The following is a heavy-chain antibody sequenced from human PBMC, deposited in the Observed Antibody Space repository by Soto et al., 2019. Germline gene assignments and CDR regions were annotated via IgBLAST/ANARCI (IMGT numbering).Heavy chain of an antibody. D-gene: IGHD2-15*01. V-gene: IGHV3-30*18. CDR1: GFTFSSYG. Sequence: GGSLRLSCAASGFTFSSYGMHWVRQAPGKGLEWVAVISYDGSNKYYADSVKGRFTISRDNSKNTLYLQMNSLRAEDTAVYYCAKDRGRWDIVDDVWGKGTTVTVSS. J-gene: IGHJ6*04. CDR3: AKDRGRWDIVDDV. CDR2: ISYDGSNK.